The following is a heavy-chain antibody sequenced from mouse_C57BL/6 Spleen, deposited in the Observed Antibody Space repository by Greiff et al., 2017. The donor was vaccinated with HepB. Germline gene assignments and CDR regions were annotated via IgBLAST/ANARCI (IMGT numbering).Heavy chain of an antibody. Sequence: VQLQQSGAELVRPGASVKLYCKASGYTFTDYYINWVKQRPGQGLEWIARIYPGSGNTYYNEKFKVKATLTAEKSSSTAYMQLSTLTSEDSAVYCCARSRDGYYGHFDVWGTGTTVTVSS. D-gene: IGHD2-3*01. CDR2: IYPGSGNT. CDR3: ARSRDGYYGHFDV. CDR1: GYTFTDYY. J-gene: IGHJ1*03. V-gene: IGHV1-76*01.